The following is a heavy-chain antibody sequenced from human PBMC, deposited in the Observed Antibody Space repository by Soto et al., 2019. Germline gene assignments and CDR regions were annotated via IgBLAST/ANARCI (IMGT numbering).Heavy chain of an antibody. D-gene: IGHD3-3*01. Sequence: PSETLSLTCAVYGGSFSGYYWSWIRQPPGKGLEWIGEINHSGSTNYNPSLKSRVTISVDTSKNQFSLKLSSVTAADTAVYYCARDGYYDFWSSYYGPHPTNYYYYGMDVWGQGTTVTVSS. CDR2: INHSGST. CDR3: ARDGYYDFWSSYYGPHPTNYYYYGMDV. CDR1: GGSFSGYY. J-gene: IGHJ6*02. V-gene: IGHV4-34*01.